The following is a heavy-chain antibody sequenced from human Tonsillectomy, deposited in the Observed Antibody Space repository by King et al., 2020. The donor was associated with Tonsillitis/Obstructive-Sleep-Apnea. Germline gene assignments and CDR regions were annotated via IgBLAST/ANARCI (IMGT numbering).Heavy chain of an antibody. CDR1: GFTFSSYW. CDR2: IKQDGSEK. Sequence: VQLVESGGGLVQPGGSLRLSCAASGFTFSSYWMSWVRQAPGKGLEWVANIKQDGSEKYYVDSVKGRFTISRDNAKNSLYLQMNSLRAEDTAVYYCARGGVNWNDDLGWFDPWGQGTLVTVSS. J-gene: IGHJ5*02. CDR3: ARGGVNWNDDLGWFDP. V-gene: IGHV3-7*01. D-gene: IGHD1-20*01.